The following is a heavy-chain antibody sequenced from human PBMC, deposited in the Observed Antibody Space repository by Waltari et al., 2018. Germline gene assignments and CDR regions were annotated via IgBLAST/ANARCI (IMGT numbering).Heavy chain of an antibody. CDR2: IYSGGST. J-gene: IGHJ5*02. V-gene: IGHV3-53*01. CDR3: AKTYYYGSGSDGWFDP. CDR1: GFTVSSNY. Sequence: EVQLVESGGGLIQPGGSLRLSCAASGFTVSSNYMSWVRQPPGKGLEWVSVIYSGGSTYYADSVKGRFTISRDNSKNTLYLQMNSLRAEDTAVYYCAKTYYYGSGSDGWFDPWGQGTLVTVSS. D-gene: IGHD3-10*01.